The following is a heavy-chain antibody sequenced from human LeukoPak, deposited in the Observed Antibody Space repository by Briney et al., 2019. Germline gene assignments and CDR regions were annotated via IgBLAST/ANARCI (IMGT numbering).Heavy chain of an antibody. CDR2: IYTSGST. CDR3: ARERAGIAAAGEFDY. V-gene: IGHV4-61*02. CDR1: GGSISSDTYY. Sequence: SETLSLTCTVSGGSISSDTYYWSWIRQPAGKGLEWIGRIYTSGSTNYNPSLKSRVTISVDTSKNQFSLKLSSVTAADTAVYYCARERAGIAAAGEFDYWGQGTLVTVSS. J-gene: IGHJ4*02. D-gene: IGHD6-13*01.